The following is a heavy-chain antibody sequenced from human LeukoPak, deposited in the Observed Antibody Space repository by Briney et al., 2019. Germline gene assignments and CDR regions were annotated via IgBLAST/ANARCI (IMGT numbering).Heavy chain of an antibody. CDR2: IYPGDSDT. J-gene: IGHJ4*02. CDR3: ARHTDDSSGYYSTDY. Sequence: GESLKISCKGSGYSFTSYWIGWERQMPGKGLEWMGIIYPGDSDTRYSPSFQGQVTISADKSISTAYLQWSSLKASDTAMYYCARHTDDSSGYYSTDYWGQGTLVTVSS. D-gene: IGHD3-22*01. CDR1: GYSFTSYW. V-gene: IGHV5-51*01.